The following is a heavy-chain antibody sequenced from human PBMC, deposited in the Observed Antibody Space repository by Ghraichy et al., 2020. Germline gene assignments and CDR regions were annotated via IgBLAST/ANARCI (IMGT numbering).Heavy chain of an antibody. J-gene: IGHJ6*02. CDR3: ARGEWLDPYGMDV. CDR1: GGSISSYY. V-gene: IGHV4-59*01. Sequence: SETLSLTCTVSGGSISSYYWSWIRQPPGKGLEWIGYIYYSGSTNYNPSLKSRVTISVDTSKNQFSLKLSSVTAADTAVYYCARGEWLDPYGMDVWGQGTTVTVSS. D-gene: IGHD6-19*01. CDR2: IYYSGST.